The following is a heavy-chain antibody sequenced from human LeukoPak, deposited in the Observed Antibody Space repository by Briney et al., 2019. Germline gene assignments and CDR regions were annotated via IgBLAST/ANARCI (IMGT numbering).Heavy chain of an antibody. CDR2: IKQDGSER. CDR3: ARISEGAFDI. Sequence: PGGSLRLSCAASGFTFISYWMTWVRQAPGKGLEWVANIKQDGSERYYVDSVKGRFTISRDNAKNSVHLQMNSLRAEDTAIYYCARISEGAFDIWGQGTIVTVSS. J-gene: IGHJ3*02. D-gene: IGHD1-14*01. V-gene: IGHV3-7*01. CDR1: GFTFISYW.